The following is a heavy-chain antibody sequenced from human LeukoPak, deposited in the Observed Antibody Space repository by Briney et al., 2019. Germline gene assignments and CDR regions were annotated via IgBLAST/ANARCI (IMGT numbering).Heavy chain of an antibody. J-gene: IGHJ2*01. CDR2: ISAYNDDT. Sequence: GASVKVSCKASGYTFNHHGITWVRQAPGQGLEWMGWISAYNDDTKYAQEFQGRVTMTTDTPTTTAYMELRSLRYDDTALYYCARDPSNTSGRYQYFDLWGRGTLVTVSS. CDR1: GYTFNHHG. V-gene: IGHV1-18*01. D-gene: IGHD6-19*01. CDR3: ARDPSNTSGRYQYFDL.